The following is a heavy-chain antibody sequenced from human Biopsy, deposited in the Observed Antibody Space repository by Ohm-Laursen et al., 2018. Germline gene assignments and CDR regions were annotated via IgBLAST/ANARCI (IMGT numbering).Heavy chain of an antibody. V-gene: IGHV4-39*01. CDR3: GRREVVITHDAFDT. Sequence: SDTLSLTCTVSGGSISNNNYYWGWIRQPPGKGLEWIGSIFYRGSTHYKPSLKSRVTISVDTSKNQFSLKLNSVTAADTAVYYCGRREVVITHDAFDTWGQGTMVTVSS. CDR1: GGSISNNNYY. J-gene: IGHJ3*02. D-gene: IGHD3-22*01. CDR2: IFYRGST.